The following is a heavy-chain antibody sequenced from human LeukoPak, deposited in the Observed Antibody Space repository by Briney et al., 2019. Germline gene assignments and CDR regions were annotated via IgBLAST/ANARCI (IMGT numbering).Heavy chain of an antibody. CDR2: IKQDGSEK. CDR3: ARVWLDAFDI. D-gene: IGHD5-24*01. V-gene: IGHV3-7*01. J-gene: IGHJ3*02. Sequence: GGSLRLSCAASTFTFSSYWMTWVRQAPGKGLEWVANIKQDGSEKYYVDSVKGRFTISRDNAKNSLYLQMNSLRAEDTAVYYCARVWLDAFDIWGQGTMVTVSS. CDR1: TFTFSSYW.